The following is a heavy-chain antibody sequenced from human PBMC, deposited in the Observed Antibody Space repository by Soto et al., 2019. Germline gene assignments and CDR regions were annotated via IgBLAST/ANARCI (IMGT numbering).Heavy chain of an antibody. Sequence: GGSLRLSCAASGFTFIGYSMNWVREAPGKGLEWVSSISSSSSYIYYADSVKGRFTISRDNAKNSLYLQMNSLRAEDTAVYYCARDREQWLPTLDAFDIWGQGTMVTVSS. J-gene: IGHJ3*02. V-gene: IGHV3-21*01. CDR2: ISSSSSYI. CDR3: ARDREQWLPTLDAFDI. CDR1: GFTFIGYS. D-gene: IGHD6-19*01.